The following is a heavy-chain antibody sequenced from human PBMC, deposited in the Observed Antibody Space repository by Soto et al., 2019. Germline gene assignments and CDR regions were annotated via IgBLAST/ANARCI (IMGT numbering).Heavy chain of an antibody. CDR1: GYTLTGYY. V-gene: IGHV1-2*02. D-gene: IGHD3-16*01. Sequence: QVQLVQSGAEVKKPGASVKVSCKASGYTLTGYYMHWVRQAPGQGLEWMGWLNPNSGDTKYAQKLQGRVTMTRDTSISTAYMELSRLRSDDTAVYYCTRWGARWGSYNYWGQGTLVTVSS. CDR2: LNPNSGDT. CDR3: TRWGARWGSYNY. J-gene: IGHJ4*02.